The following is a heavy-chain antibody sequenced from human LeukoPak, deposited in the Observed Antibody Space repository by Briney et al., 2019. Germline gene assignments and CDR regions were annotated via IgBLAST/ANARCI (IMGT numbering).Heavy chain of an antibody. Sequence: GGTLRLSCAASGFTFSSYAMSWVRQAPGKGLEWVSAISGSGGSTYYADSVKGRFTISRDNSKNTLYLQMNSLRAEDTAVYYCAKVRGYYGPDPPYYYYMDVWGKGTTVTVSS. V-gene: IGHV3-23*01. CDR2: ISGSGGST. J-gene: IGHJ6*03. CDR3: AKVRGYYGPDPPYYYYMDV. CDR1: GFTFSSYA. D-gene: IGHD3-10*01.